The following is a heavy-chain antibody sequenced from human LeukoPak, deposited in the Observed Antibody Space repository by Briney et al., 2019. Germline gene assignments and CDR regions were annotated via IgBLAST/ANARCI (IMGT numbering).Heavy chain of an antibody. J-gene: IGHJ6*03. D-gene: IGHD3-3*01. CDR3: ARQYYDFWSGYYTGGYYYYMDV. V-gene: IGHV4-4*09. CDR2: IYTSGST. CDR1: GGSISSYY. Sequence: PSETLSLTCTVSGGSISSYYWSWIRQPPGKGLEWIGYIYTSGSTNYNPSLKSRVTISVDTSKNQFSLKLSSVTAADTAVYYRARQYYDFWSGYYTGGYYYYMDVWGKGTTVTVSS.